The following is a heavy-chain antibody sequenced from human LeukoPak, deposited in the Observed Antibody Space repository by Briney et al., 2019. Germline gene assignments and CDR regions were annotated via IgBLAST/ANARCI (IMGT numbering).Heavy chain of an antibody. CDR3: ALRYCTSTSCYPYFDY. CDR1: GFTFNSYW. V-gene: IGHV3-74*01. J-gene: IGHJ4*02. D-gene: IGHD2-2*01. CDR2: INNDGSST. Sequence: GGSLRLSCAASGFTFNSYWMHWVRQAPGKGLVWVSRINNDGSSTNYADSVKGRFTTSRDNAKNTLYLQMNSLRAEDTAVYYCALRYCTSTSCYPYFDYWGQGTVVTVPS.